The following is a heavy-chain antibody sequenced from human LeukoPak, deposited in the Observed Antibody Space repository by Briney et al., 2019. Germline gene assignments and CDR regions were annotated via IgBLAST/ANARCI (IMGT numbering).Heavy chain of an antibody. V-gene: IGHV3-15*07. CDR1: GFTLTSAW. CDR2: IKSKADGETT. CDR3: STLTSRYLPDS. D-gene: IGHD3-9*01. Sequence: GGSLRLSCGASGFTLTSAWMNWVRQAPGKGLEWVGRIKSKADGETTDYAAPVKGRFTFSRDDSKNMLYLQMNGLKSEDTAVYYCSTLTSRYLPDSWGQGTLVTVSS. J-gene: IGHJ4*02.